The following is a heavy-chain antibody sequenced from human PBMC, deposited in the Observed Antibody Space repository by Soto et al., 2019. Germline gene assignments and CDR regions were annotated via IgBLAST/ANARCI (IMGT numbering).Heavy chain of an antibody. V-gene: IGHV3-30*03. CDR1: GFTFSNYG. J-gene: IGHJ4*02. D-gene: IGHD6-13*01. Sequence: QVQLVESGGGVVQPGRSPRLSCAASGFTFSNYGMHWVRQAPGKGLEWVAIISYDGSKKYYADSVKGRFSISRDNSKNTLSLQMSSRRPDDTAVYYCATKMRSESAPSSFDYWGQGAL. CDR3: ATKMRSESAPSSFDY. CDR2: ISYDGSKK.